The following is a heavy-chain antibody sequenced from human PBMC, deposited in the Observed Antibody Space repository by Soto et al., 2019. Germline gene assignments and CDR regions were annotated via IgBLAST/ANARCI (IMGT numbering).Heavy chain of an antibody. D-gene: IGHD6-19*01. J-gene: IGHJ6*02. V-gene: IGHV3-11*06. CDR3: ARYSSGWSQNYYYGMDV. CDR1: GFTFSDYY. Sequence: GGSLRLSCAASGFTFSDYYMSWIRQAPGKGLEWVSYISSSSSYTNYAVSVKGRFTISRDNAKNSLYLQMNSLRAEDTAVYYCARYSSGWSQNYYYGMDVWGQGTTVTVSS. CDR2: ISSSSSYT.